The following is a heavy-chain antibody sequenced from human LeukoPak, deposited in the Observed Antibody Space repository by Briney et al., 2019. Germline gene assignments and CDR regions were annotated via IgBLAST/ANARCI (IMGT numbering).Heavy chain of an antibody. D-gene: IGHD5-18*01. Sequence: ASVKVSCKTSGYTFINYYMHWVRQAPGQGLEWMGIINPSGGSAYYAQKFQGRVTMTSDVSTSTFHMELSSLRSEDTAVYYCARPVDTASLVNWGQGTLVTVSS. J-gene: IGHJ4*02. CDR3: ARPVDTASLVN. CDR2: INPSGGSA. CDR1: GYTFINYY. V-gene: IGHV1-46*01.